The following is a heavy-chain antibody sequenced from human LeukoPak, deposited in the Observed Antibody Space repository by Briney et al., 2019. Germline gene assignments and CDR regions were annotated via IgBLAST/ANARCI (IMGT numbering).Heavy chain of an antibody. Sequence: SETLSLTCTVSGASLSSGSYYWTWIRQPPGKGLEWIGYIYYSGSTNYNPSLKSRVTISVDTSKNQFSLKLSSVTAADTAVYYCARGVVIAPQTFDYWGQGTLVTVSS. J-gene: IGHJ4*02. CDR3: ARGVVIAPQTFDY. V-gene: IGHV4-61*01. CDR1: GASLSSGSYY. CDR2: IYYSGST. D-gene: IGHD2-21*01.